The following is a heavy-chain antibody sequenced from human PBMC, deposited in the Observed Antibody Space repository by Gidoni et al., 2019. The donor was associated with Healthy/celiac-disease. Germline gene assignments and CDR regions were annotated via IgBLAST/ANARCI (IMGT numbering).Heavy chain of an antibody. Sequence: QVQLVEAGGGLVKPVGSMRLSCAASGFTFSDYYMSWIRQAPGKGLEWVSYISSSSSYTNYADSVKVRFTISRDNAKNSLYLQMNSLRAEDTAVYYCATDSSGYYGSVDYWGQGTLVTVSS. CDR3: ATDSSGYYGSVDY. CDR1: GFTFSDYY. J-gene: IGHJ4*02. V-gene: IGHV3-11*06. CDR2: ISSSSSYT. D-gene: IGHD3-22*01.